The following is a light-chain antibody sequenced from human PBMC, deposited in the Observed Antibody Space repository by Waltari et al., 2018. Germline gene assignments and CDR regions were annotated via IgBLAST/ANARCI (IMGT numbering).Light chain of an antibody. CDR3: QSADSSGTYRVI. J-gene: IGLJ2*01. Sequence: SYELTQPPSVPVSPGQTDRITCHGEALTKLYAYWYQQKVGQAPVLVIYKDRERPSGIPERFSGSSSGTTVTLTISGVQAEDEADYYCQSADSSGTYRVIFGGGTKLTVL. V-gene: IGLV3-25*03. CDR2: KDR. CDR1: ALTKLY.